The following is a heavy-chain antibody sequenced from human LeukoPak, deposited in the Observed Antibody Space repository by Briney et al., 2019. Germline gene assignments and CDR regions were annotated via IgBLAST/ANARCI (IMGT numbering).Heavy chain of an antibody. D-gene: IGHD2-2*01. CDR1: EFTFNSYA. CDR2: ISASGGTT. J-gene: IGHJ5*02. Sequence: GRSLRPSVAAPEFTFNSYAMSWVRQAPGKGLEWVSAISASGGTTYYADSVKGRFTISRDNSEHTLFLQMNSLRAEEMAVYYCAKEPREYCSSTSCPNWFDLWGQGTLVTVSS. CDR3: AKEPREYCSSTSCPNWFDL. V-gene: IGHV3-23*01.